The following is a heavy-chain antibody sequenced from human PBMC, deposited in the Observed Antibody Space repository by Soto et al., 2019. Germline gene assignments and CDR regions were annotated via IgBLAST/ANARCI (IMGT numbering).Heavy chain of an antibody. V-gene: IGHV3-7*01. J-gene: IGHJ3*02. CDR1: VFTFSSYW. CDR3: ATAAGRGHAFDI. D-gene: IGHD6-13*01. Sequence: WGALVVSCASSVFTFSSYWMSWVRQAPGKGLDWVDNIKQDGSEKYYVDSVKGRFTISRDNAKNSLYLQMNSLRAEDTAVYYCATAAGRGHAFDIWGHGTMVTVSS. CDR2: IKQDGSEK.